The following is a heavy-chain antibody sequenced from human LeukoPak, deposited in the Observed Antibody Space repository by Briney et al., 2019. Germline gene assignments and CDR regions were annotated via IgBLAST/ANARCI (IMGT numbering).Heavy chain of an antibody. Sequence: GGSLRLSCAASGLTFSSYSMNWVRQAPGKGLEWVSYISSSSSTIYYADSVKGRFTISRDNAKNSLYLQMNSLRAEDTAVYYCARDWNDYGGNTSSFDYWGQGTLVTVSS. CDR2: ISSSSSTI. D-gene: IGHD4-23*01. J-gene: IGHJ4*02. CDR3: ARDWNDYGGNTSSFDY. CDR1: GLTFSSYS. V-gene: IGHV3-48*04.